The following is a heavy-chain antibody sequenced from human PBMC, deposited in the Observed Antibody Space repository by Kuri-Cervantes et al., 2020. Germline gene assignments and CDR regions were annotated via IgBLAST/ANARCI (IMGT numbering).Heavy chain of an antibody. D-gene: IGHD3-10*01. J-gene: IGHJ6*03. V-gene: IGHV1-2*02. CDR2: INPNSGGT. CDR1: GYTFTGYY. CDR3: ARGMRVRVRGVHYYMDV. Sequence: ASVKVSCKASGYTFTGYYMHWVRQAPGQGLEWMGWINPNSGGTNYAQKFQGRVTMTRDTSISTAYMELSRLRSDDTAMYYCARGMRVRVRGVHYYMDVWGKGTTVTVSS.